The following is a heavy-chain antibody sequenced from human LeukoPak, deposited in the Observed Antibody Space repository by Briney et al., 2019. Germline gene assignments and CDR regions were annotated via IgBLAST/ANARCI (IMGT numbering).Heavy chain of an antibody. D-gene: IGHD2-2*01. CDR2: ISGSGGST. V-gene: IGHV3-23*01. J-gene: IGHJ4*02. CDR1: GSTFSSYG. CDR3: AKGSTDYSY. Sequence: QSGGSLRLSCAASGSTFSSYGMSWVRQAPGKGLEWVSAISGSGGSTYYADSVKGRFTISRDNSKNTLYLQMNSLRAEDTAVYYCAKGSTDYSYWGQGTLVTVSS.